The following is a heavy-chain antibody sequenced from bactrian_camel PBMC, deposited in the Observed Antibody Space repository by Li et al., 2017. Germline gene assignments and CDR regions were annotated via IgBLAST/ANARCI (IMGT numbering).Heavy chain of an antibody. Sequence: HVQLVESGGGSVQPGGSLRLSCAASGNTDSYNVMGWFRQVTGKEREGVARIDSRGTTEYVDSVKGRFTISVDYAANTLYLQMDSLKLDDTGMYSCGAEARGIWCKTGVTMFGYWGQGTQVTVS. CDR1: GNTDSYNV. D-gene: IGHD7*01. CDR3: GAEARGIWCKTGVTMFGY. V-gene: IGHV3S53*01. J-gene: IGHJ6*01. CDR2: IDSRGTT.